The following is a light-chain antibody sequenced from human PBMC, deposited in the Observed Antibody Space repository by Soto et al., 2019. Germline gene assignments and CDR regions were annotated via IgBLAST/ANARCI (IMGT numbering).Light chain of an antibody. Sequence: DIVMTQSPDSLAVSLGERATINCKSSQSVLYSSNNKNYLAWYQQKPGQPPKLLIYWASTRESGVPDRXSGXXXXXXXXXXXXXXXAEDVAVYYCQQYYSSPPWTFGQGTKVAIK. CDR1: QSVLYSSNNKNY. CDR2: WAS. J-gene: IGKJ1*01. CDR3: QQYYSSPPWT. V-gene: IGKV4-1*01.